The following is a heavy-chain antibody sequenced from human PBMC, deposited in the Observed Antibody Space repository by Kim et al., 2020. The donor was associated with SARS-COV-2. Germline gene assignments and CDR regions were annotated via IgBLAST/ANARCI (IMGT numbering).Heavy chain of an antibody. CDR3: ARGLGGRGRYCSGGSCYGKLGVEKSGNSTNDY. Sequence: SETLSLTCAVYGGSFSGYYWSWIRQPPGKGLEWIGEINHSGSTNYNPSLKSRVTISVDTSKNQFSLKLSSVTAADTAVYYCARGLGGRGRYCSGGSCYGKLGVEKSGNSTNDYWGQGTLVTVSS. CDR1: GGSFSGYY. V-gene: IGHV4-34*01. J-gene: IGHJ4*02. CDR2: INHSGST. D-gene: IGHD2-15*01.